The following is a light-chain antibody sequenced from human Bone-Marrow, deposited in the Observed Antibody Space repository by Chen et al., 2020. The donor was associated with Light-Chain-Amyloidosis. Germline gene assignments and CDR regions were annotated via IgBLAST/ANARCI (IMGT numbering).Light chain of an antibody. CDR2: DVS. CDR1: SSDVGGYNF. V-gene: IGLV2-14*03. Sequence: QSALTQPASVSGSPGQSITISCTGTSSDVGGYNFVSWYQHHPGKAPKLMIYDVSNRPSGISNRFSGSKSGNTASLTISGLQAEEEADYYCSSFTSSHIYVFGTGTTVAVL. J-gene: IGLJ1*01. CDR3: SSFTSSHIYV.